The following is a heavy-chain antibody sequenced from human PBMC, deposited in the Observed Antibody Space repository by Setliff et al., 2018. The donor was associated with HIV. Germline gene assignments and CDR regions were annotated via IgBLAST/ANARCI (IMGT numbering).Heavy chain of an antibody. CDR3: ARVWFGETIFDY. V-gene: IGHV1-18*01. CDR2: ISAYNGNT. Sequence: ASVKVSCKASGYHFNSYGISWVRQAPGQGLEWMGWISAYNGNTKYAQKFQARVTMTTDTSTSTAYMELRNLRSDDTAVYYCARVWFGETIFDYWGQGTLVTSPQ. CDR1: GYHFNSYG. J-gene: IGHJ4*02. D-gene: IGHD3-10*01.